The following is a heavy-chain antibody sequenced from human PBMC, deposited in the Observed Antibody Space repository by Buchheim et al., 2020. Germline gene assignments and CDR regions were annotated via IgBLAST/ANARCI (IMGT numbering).Heavy chain of an antibody. CDR1: GYTFTSYY. V-gene: IGHV1-46*01. J-gene: IGHJ4*02. CDR2: INPSGGST. CDR3: ARGLRDIVVVVAADSAFDY. Sequence: QVQLVQSGAEVKKPGASVKVSCKASGYTFTSYYMHWVRQAPGQGLEWTGIINPSGGSTSYAQKFQGRVTMTRDTSTSTVYMELSSLRSEDTAVYYCARGLRDIVVVVAADSAFDYWGQGTL. D-gene: IGHD2-15*01.